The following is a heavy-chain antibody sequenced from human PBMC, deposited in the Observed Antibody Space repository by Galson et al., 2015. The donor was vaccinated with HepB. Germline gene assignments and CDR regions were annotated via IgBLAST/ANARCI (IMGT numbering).Heavy chain of an antibody. CDR2: IWYDGSNK. Sequence: SLRLSCAASGFTFSSYGMHWVRQAPGKGLEWVAVIWYDGSNKYYADSVKGRFTISRDNSKNTLYLQMNSLRAEDTAVYYCARDFRSRITMVRGVSYFDYWGQGTLVTVSS. J-gene: IGHJ4*02. D-gene: IGHD3-10*01. CDR1: GFTFSSYG. CDR3: ARDFRSRITMVRGVSYFDY. V-gene: IGHV3-33*01.